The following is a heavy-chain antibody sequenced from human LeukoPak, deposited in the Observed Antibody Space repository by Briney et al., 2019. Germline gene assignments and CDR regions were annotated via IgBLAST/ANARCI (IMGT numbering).Heavy chain of an antibody. D-gene: IGHD3-22*01. Sequence: PSETLSLTCTVSGGSISSHYWSWIRQPPGKGLEWIGYIYYSGSTNYNPSLKSRVTISVDTSKNQCSLKLSSVTAADTAVYYCARVLYYYDSSGYPPGAFDIWGQGTMVTVSS. CDR3: ARVLYYYDSSGYPPGAFDI. V-gene: IGHV4-59*11. CDR2: IYYSGST. J-gene: IGHJ3*02. CDR1: GGSISSHY.